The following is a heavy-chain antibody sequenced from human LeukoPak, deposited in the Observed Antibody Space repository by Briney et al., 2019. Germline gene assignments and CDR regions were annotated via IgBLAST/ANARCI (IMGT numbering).Heavy chain of an antibody. CDR2: ILYIGST. D-gene: IGHD6-13*01. CDR3: ARQGVAAVGGMTL. Sequence: SETLSLTCAVSGDSISNTNYYWGWIRQPPGKGLEWIGSILYIGSTYFNPSLKSRVTISVDTSKNHFSLKLSSVTAADTAVYYCARQGVAAVGGMTLWGQGTLVTVSS. CDR1: GDSISNTNYY. V-gene: IGHV4-39*01. J-gene: IGHJ4*02.